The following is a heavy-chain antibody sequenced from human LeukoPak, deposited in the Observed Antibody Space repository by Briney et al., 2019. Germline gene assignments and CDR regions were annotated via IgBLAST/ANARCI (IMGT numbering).Heavy chain of an antibody. CDR2: IYHSGTT. V-gene: IGHV4-38-2*01. CDR3: TRVGVAATNPLR. Sequence: SETLSLTCAVSGYSISVGYYWGWIRQPPGKGLEWIGSIYHSGTTYYNPSLKSRVTISVDTSKNQFSLKLSSVTAADTAVYYCTRVGVAATNPLRWGQGTLVTVSS. D-gene: IGHD1-26*01. CDR1: GYSISVGYY. J-gene: IGHJ4*02.